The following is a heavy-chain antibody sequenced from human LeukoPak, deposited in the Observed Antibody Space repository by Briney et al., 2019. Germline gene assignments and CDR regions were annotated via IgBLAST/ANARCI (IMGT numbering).Heavy chain of an antibody. J-gene: IGHJ4*02. CDR1: GYSFTSHY. Sequence: ASVEVSCKASGYSFTSHYIHWVRQAPGQGLEWMGIINPIRGSTSYAQKFQGRVTVTRDTSKSTVYMDLSSLGSEDTAVYYCARGYSTGFGNWGQGTLVT. CDR2: INPIRGST. V-gene: IGHV1-46*01. CDR3: ARGYSTGFGN. D-gene: IGHD6-19*01.